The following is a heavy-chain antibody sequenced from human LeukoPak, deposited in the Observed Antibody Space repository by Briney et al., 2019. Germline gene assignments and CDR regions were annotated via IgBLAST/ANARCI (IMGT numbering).Heavy chain of an antibody. CDR1: GFTFSSYS. CDR2: ISSSSSTI. D-gene: IGHD6-13*01. J-gene: IGHJ4*02. CDR3: ARGPYSSSWYGGY. Sequence: GGSLRLSCVASGFTFSSYSMNWVRQAPGKGLEWVSYISSSSSTIYYADSVKGRFTISRDNAKNSLYLQMNSLRAEDTAVYYCARGPYSSSWYGGYWGQGTLVTVSS. V-gene: IGHV3-48*01.